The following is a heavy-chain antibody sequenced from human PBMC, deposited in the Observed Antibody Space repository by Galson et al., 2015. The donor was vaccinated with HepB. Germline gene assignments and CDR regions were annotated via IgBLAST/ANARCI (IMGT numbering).Heavy chain of an antibody. D-gene: IGHD5-12*01. CDR2: IYWNDDK. CDR1: GFSLTTNGVG. V-gene: IGHV2-5*01. Sequence: PALVKPTQTLTLTCTFSGFSLTTNGVGVGWIRQPPGKALEWLALIYWNDDKHYSPSLKSRLTITKDTSRNQLVLTMTNMDPVDTATYYCAHSITMTTITAFDIWGQGTMVTVSS. J-gene: IGHJ3*02. CDR3: AHSITMTTITAFDI.